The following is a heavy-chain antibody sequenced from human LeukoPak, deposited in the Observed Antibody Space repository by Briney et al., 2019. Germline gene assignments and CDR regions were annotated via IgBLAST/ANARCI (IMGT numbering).Heavy chain of an antibody. D-gene: IGHD3-9*01. V-gene: IGHV3-69-1*01. CDR3: ASSLRYFDWSLDY. Sequence: PGGSLRLSCAASGFIFSPYAMSWVRQAPGKGLEWVAGIAGGDDRFYADSVKGRFTISRDNAKNSLYLQMNSLRAEDTAVYYCASSLRYFDWSLDYWGQGTLVTVSS. J-gene: IGHJ4*02. CDR2: IAGGDDR. CDR1: GFIFSPYA.